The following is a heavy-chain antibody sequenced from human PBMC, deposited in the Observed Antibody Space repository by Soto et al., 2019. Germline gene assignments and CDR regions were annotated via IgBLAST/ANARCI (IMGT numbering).Heavy chain of an antibody. CDR2: IIPILGIA. CDR1: GGTFSSYT. J-gene: IGHJ6*02. CDR3: ASMASMVREKYGMDV. D-gene: IGHD3-10*01. V-gene: IGHV1-69*02. Sequence: QVQLVQSGAEVKKPGSSVKVSCKAAGGTFSSYTISWVRQSPGQGLEWMGRIIPILGIANYAQKFQGRVTITADKSTSTAYMELSSLRSEDTAVYYGASMASMVREKYGMDVWGQGTTVTVSS.